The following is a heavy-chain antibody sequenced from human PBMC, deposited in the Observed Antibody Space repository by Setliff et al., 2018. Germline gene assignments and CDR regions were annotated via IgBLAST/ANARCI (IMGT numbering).Heavy chain of an antibody. V-gene: IGHV4-4*08. Sequence: LSLTCTVSGGSISSYYWSWIRQPPGKGLEWIGYIYSSGSTNYNPSLKSRVTISVDTSKNQLSLKLSSVTAADTAVYYCARSLGSGSYYNSRPYYSDYWGQGTLVTVSS. CDR1: GGSISSYY. D-gene: IGHD3-10*01. CDR2: IYSSGST. CDR3: ARSLGSGSYYNSRPYYSDY. J-gene: IGHJ4*02.